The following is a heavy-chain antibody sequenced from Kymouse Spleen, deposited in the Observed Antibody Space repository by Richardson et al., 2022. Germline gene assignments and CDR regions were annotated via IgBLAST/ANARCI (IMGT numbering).Heavy chain of an antibody. CDR2: IWYDGSNK. CDR1: GFTFSSYG. J-gene: IGHJ6*02. D-gene: IGHD3-3*01. CDR3: ARDPDFWSGYSYYYYYGMDV. Sequence: QVQLVESGGGVVQPGRSLRLSCAASGFTFSSYGMHWVRQAPGKGLEWVAVIWYDGSNKYYADSVKGRFTISRDNSKNTLYLQMNSLRAEDTAVYYCARDPDFWSGYSYYYYYGMDVWGQGTTVTVSS. V-gene: IGHV3-33*01.